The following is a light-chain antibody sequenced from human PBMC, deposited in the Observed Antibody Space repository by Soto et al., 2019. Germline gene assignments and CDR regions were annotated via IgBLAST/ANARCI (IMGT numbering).Light chain of an antibody. V-gene: IGKV1-39*01. CDR3: QQSYSTPLT. Sequence: DIQMTQSPSSLSASVGDRVSITCVASQSISSYLTWYQQQPGKAPKLLIYAASSLQSGVPSRFSGSGSGTDFTLTISSLQPEDFATYYCQQSYSTPLTFGGGTKVDI. CDR1: QSISSY. J-gene: IGKJ4*01. CDR2: AAS.